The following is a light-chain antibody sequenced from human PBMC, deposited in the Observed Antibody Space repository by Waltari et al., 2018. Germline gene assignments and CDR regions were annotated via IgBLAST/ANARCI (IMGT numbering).Light chain of an antibody. J-gene: IGKJ4*01. Sequence: EIVLTQSPATLSLSPGERATLSCKASQTISSYLAWYQHKLGQAPRLLIYDASKRATGIPARFSGSGSGTDFTLIISGLEPEDFAVYYCQQRSKWPPTFGGGTKVEIK. CDR2: DAS. CDR1: QTISSY. CDR3: QQRSKWPPT. V-gene: IGKV3-11*01.